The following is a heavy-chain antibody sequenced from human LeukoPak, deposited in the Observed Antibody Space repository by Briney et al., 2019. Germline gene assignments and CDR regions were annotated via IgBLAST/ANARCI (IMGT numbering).Heavy chain of an antibody. CDR2: ISAYNGNT. Sequence: ASVKVSCKASGGTFSSYAISWVRQAPGQGLEWMGWISAYNGNTNYAQKLQGRVTMTTDTSTSTAYMELRSLRSDDTAVYYCARDFSSGNYESNWFDPWGQGTLVTVSS. J-gene: IGHJ5*02. CDR1: GGTFSSYA. D-gene: IGHD1-26*01. V-gene: IGHV1-18*01. CDR3: ARDFSSGNYESNWFDP.